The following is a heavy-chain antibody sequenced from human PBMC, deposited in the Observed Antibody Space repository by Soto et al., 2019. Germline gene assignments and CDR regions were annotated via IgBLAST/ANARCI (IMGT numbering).Heavy chain of an antibody. D-gene: IGHD6-13*01. Sequence: VASVKVSCKTSGGTFSSYAINWVRQAPGQGLEWMGGIVPLFRTTNYAQKFQGRVTITADTSTYTVYMELSELRSGDTAVYYCARGGYSSTWSNLLDPSGLEVWGQGTTVTVSS. V-gene: IGHV1-69*06. CDR1: GGTFSSYA. CDR2: IVPLFRTT. CDR3: ARGGYSSTWSNLLDPSGLEV. J-gene: IGHJ6*02.